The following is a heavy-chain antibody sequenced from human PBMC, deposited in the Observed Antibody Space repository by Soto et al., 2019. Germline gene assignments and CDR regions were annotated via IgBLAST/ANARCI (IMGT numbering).Heavy chain of an antibody. CDR3: ARDRTMMGAGGLDY. CDR2: IWYDGSNK. D-gene: IGHD3-22*01. V-gene: IGHV3-33*01. CDR1: GFTFSSYG. J-gene: IGHJ4*02. Sequence: QVQLVESGGGVVQPGRSLRLSCAASGFTFSSYGMHWVRQAPGKGLEWVAVIWYDGSNKYYADSVKGRFTISRDNSKNTLYLQMNSLRAEDTAVYYCARDRTMMGAGGLDYWVQGTLVTVSS.